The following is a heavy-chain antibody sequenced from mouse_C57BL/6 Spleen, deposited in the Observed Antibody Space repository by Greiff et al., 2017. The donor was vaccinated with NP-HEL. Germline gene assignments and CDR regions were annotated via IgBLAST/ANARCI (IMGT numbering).Heavy chain of an antibody. CDR2: INPNNGGT. V-gene: IGHV1-22*01. CDR3: ARGASSGYGFAY. Sequence: EVQLQQSGPELVKPGASVKMSCKASGYTFTDYNMHWVKQSHGKSLEWIGYINPNNGGTSYNQKFKGKATLTVNKSSSTAYMELRSLTSEDSAVYYCARGASSGYGFAYWGQGTLVTVSA. D-gene: IGHD3-2*02. J-gene: IGHJ3*01. CDR1: GYTFTDYN.